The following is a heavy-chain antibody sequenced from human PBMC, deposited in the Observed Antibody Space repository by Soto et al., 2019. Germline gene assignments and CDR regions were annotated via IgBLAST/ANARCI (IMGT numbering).Heavy chain of an antibody. J-gene: IGHJ4*02. Sequence: LRLSCVVSRFSFKYAIMWVRQAPGKGQEWVSGITGGGNSEYAASVKGRFTISRDSSKNTVYLQMNNLRVEDTAMYYCAKDAVYDDGLWLVSDWGRGTLVTVSS. CDR2: ITGGGNS. CDR1: RFSFKYA. CDR3: AKDAVYDDGLWLVSD. D-gene: IGHD3-16*01. V-gene: IGHV3-23*01.